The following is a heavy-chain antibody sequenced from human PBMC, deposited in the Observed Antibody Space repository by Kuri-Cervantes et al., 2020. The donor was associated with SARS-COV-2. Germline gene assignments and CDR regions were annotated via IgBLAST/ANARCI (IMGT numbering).Heavy chain of an antibody. CDR2: ISGSGNSR. CDR3: AKGEYCSGSSCYREGVPLFDY. CDR1: GFTFSTYA. Sequence: GGSLTLSSAPSGFTFSTYAMSWVRQAPGKGLEWVSGISGSGNSRYYADSVKGRFTVSRDNSKNTLYMLINSLRAEDTAVYYCAKGEYCSGSSCYREGVPLFDYWGQGTLVTVSS. V-gene: IGHV3-23*01. J-gene: IGHJ4*02. D-gene: IGHD2-2*01.